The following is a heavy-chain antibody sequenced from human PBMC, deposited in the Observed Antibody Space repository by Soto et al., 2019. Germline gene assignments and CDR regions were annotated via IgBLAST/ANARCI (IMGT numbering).Heavy chain of an antibody. V-gene: IGHV1-69*01. D-gene: IGHD2-15*01. CDR3: ARSQGGSSSLDIYYYYYYGMDV. J-gene: IGHJ6*02. CDR1: GCTFSTYA. Sequence: QVQLVQSGAELKKPGSSVKVSCKAPGCTFSTYAISWVRQAPGQGLEWMGGVIPIFGTPKYAQKFQGRVTITADESTSTGYMELRSLRSEDTAVYYCARSQGGSSSLDIYYYYYYGMDVWGQGTTVTVSS. CDR2: VIPIFGTP.